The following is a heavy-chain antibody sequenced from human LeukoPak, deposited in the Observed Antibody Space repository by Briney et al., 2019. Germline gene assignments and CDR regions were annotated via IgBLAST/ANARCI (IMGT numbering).Heavy chain of an antibody. CDR2: IYYSGST. CDR3: ARGPYQLLGVDY. V-gene: IGHV4-31*03. D-gene: IGHD2-2*01. CDR1: GGSISSGGYY. Sequence: SQTLSLTCTVSGGSISSGGYYWSWIRQHPGKGLEWIGYIYYSGSTYYNPSLKSRVTISVDTSKNQSSLKLSSVTAADTAVYYCARGPYQLLGVDYWGQGTLVTVSS. J-gene: IGHJ4*02.